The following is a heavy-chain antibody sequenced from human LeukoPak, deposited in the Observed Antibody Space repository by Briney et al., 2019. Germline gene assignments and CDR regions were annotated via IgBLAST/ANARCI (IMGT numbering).Heavy chain of an antibody. CDR2: ISGSGGST. J-gene: IGHJ4*02. Sequence: GGSLRLSCAASGFTFSSYAMSWVRQAPGKGLEWVSAISGSGGSTYYVDSVKGRFTISRDNSKNTLYLQMNSLRAEDTAVYYCAKANYYDFWSGYYPIDYWGQGTLVTVSS. CDR1: GFTFSSYA. V-gene: IGHV3-23*01. CDR3: AKANYYDFWSGYYPIDY. D-gene: IGHD3-3*01.